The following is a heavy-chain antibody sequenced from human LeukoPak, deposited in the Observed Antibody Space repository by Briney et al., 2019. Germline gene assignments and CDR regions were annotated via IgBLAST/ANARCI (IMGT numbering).Heavy chain of an antibody. Sequence: GGSLRLPCVASGFTFASTTMCWVRQAPGQVLEWVANIKGDGSERHYVDSVKGRFTVFRDNAKNSLYLQMNSLRVEDTAVYYCARDIKDGTPALNYWGQGTLVTVAS. V-gene: IGHV3-7*03. CDR3: ARDIKDGTPALNY. CDR1: GFTFASTT. CDR2: IKGDGSER. J-gene: IGHJ4*02.